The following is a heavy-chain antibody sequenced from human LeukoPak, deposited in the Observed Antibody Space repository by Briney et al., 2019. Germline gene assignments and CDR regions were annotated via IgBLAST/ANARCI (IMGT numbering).Heavy chain of an antibody. V-gene: IGHV4-59*08. D-gene: IGHD2-21*01. CDR1: VGSVSGYF. CDR2: IYYSGTT. J-gene: IGHJ4*02. Sequence: KPSETLSLTCTVSVGSVSGYFWSWIRQPPGQGLEWIGCIYYSGTTDYNPSLRSRVTLSVDTSKNQFSLKLTSVTAADTAVYFCARHVPTPYCGTSGPFDYWGQGTLVTVSS. CDR3: ARHVPTPYCGTSGPFDY.